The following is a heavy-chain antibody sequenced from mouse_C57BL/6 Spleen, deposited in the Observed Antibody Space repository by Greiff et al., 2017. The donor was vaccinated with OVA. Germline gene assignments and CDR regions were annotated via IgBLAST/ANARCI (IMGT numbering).Heavy chain of an antibody. J-gene: IGHJ1*03. Sequence: VQLKESGPELVKPGASVKISCKASGYAFSSSWMNWVKQRPGKGLEWIGRIYPGDGDTNYNGKFKGKATLTADKSSSTAYMQLSSLTSEDSAVYFCARDRGWYFDVWGTGTTVTVSS. CDR2: IYPGDGDT. CDR1: GYAFSSSW. CDR3: ARDRGWYFDV. V-gene: IGHV1-82*01.